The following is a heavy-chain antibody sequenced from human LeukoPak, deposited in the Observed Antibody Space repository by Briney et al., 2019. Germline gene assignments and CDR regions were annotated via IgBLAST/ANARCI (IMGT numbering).Heavy chain of an antibody. Sequence: KWLEWVANIKPDGGEKYYVDSAKGRFTISRDNAKNSLYLQMSSLRAEDTAVYYCASGNWNDRAFDIWGQGTMVTVSS. D-gene: IGHD1-20*01. J-gene: IGHJ3*02. V-gene: IGHV3-7*01. CDR2: IKPDGGEK. CDR3: ASGNWNDRAFDI.